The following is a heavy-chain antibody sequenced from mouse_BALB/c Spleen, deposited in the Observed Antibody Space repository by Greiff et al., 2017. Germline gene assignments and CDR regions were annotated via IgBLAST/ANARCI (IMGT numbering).Heavy chain of an antibody. CDR2: IYPGGGYT. D-gene: IGHD1-1*01. CDR1: GYTFTNYW. V-gene: IGHV1-63*02. CDR3: ARRDYYGSSHYFDY. J-gene: IGHJ2*01. Sequence: QVQLKESGAELVRPGTSVKMSCKAAGYTFTNYWIGWVKQRPGHGLEWIGDIYPGGGYTNYNEKFKGKATLTADTSSSTAYMQLSSLTSEDSAIYYCARRDYYGSSHYFDYWGQGTTLTVSS.